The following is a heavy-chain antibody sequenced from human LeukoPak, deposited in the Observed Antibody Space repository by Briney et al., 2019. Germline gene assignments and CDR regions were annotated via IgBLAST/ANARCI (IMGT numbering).Heavy chain of an antibody. J-gene: IGHJ4*02. Sequence: PSETLSLTCTVSGGSISSSSYYWGWIRQPPGKGLEWIGSIYYSGSTYYNPSLKSRVTISVDTSKNQFSLKLSSVTAADTAVYYCARAIVVVPAAILEDIVGYFDYWGQGTLVTVSS. D-gene: IGHD2-2*02. V-gene: IGHV4-39*01. CDR3: ARAIVVVPAAILEDIVGYFDY. CDR2: IYYSGST. CDR1: GGSISSSSYY.